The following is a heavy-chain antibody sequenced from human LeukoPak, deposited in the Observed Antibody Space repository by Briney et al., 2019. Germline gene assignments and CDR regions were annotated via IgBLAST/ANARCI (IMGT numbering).Heavy chain of an antibody. CDR3: TRSRSWWGYFDS. D-gene: IGHD6-13*01. CDR1: GFTFSSYA. CDR2: ISSDGSNK. Sequence: GGSLRLSCAASGFTFSSYAMHWVRQAPGKGLEWGAVISSDGSNKYYADSVKGRFTISRDDSKNTLYVQMDSLRAEDTAVYYCTRSRSWWGYFDSWGQGTLVTVSS. J-gene: IGHJ4*02. V-gene: IGHV3-30*03.